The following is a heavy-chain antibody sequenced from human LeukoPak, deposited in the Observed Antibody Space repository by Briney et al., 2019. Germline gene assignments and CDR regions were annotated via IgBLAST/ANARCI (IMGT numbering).Heavy chain of an antibody. V-gene: IGHV3-49*03. D-gene: IGHD3-22*01. CDR1: GFTFGDYA. CDR3: TRGGETNYYYDSSGYYPNY. J-gene: IGHJ4*02. CDR2: IRSKAYGGTT. Sequence: GGSLRLSRTASGFTFGDYAMSWFRQAPGKGLEWVGFIRSKAYGGTTEYAASVKGRFTISRDDSKSIAYLQMNSLKTEDTAVYYCTRGGETNYYYDSSGYYPNYWGQGTLVTVSS.